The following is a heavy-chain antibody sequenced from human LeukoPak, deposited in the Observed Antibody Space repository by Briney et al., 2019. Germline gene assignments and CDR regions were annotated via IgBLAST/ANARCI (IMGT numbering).Heavy chain of an antibody. CDR3: ARRSGEYYYYYGMDV. CDR1: GDSISSYY. Sequence: SETLSLTCTVSGDSISSYYWSWIRQSPGKGLEWIGYMYYSGSTKYNPSIKSGVTISVDTSKSHFSLKLTSVTAADTAVYYCARRSGEYYYYYGMDVWGQGTTVTVSS. V-gene: IGHV4-59*08. D-gene: IGHD1-26*01. CDR2: MYYSGST. J-gene: IGHJ6*02.